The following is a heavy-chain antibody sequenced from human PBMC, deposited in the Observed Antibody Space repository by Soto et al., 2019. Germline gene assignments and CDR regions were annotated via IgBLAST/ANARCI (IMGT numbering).Heavy chain of an antibody. CDR2: ISPYSGNT. CDR1: GYIFTNYD. D-gene: IGHD6-19*01. CDR3: VRFASSGWYTGGY. V-gene: IGHV1-18*01. Sequence: QVQLVQSGGEVKKPGASVKVSCKASGYIFTNYDIGWGRQAPGQGLEWMGWISPYSGNTKYTQKVQGRVTMTTDTSTSTAYMELRSLRSDDTAVYYCVRFASSGWYTGGYWGQGTLVTVSS. J-gene: IGHJ4*02.